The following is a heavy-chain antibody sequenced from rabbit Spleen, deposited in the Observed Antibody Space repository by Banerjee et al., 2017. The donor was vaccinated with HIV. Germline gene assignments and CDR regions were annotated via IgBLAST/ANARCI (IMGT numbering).Heavy chain of an antibody. CDR2: IDAGSSGFT. CDR3: ARDTSSSFSSYGMDL. CDR1: GVSFSYSSY. V-gene: IGHV1S40*01. D-gene: IGHD1-1*01. J-gene: IGHJ6*01. Sequence: QSLEESGGGLVQPEGSLTLTCKASGVSFSYSSYICWVRQAPGKGLEWIACIDAGSSGFTYFATWAKGRFTISKTSSTTVTLQMTRLTAADTATYFCARDTSSSFSSYGMDLWGQGTLVTVS.